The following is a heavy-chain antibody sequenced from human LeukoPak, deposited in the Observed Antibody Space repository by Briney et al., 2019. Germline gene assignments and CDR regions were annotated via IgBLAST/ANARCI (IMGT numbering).Heavy chain of an antibody. J-gene: IGHJ4*02. Sequence: SVKVSCKASGGTFSSYTISWVRQAPGQGLEWMGRIIPILGIANYAQKFQGRVTITADKSTSTAYMELSSLRSEDTAVYYCARDISGSYPAADYWGQGTLVTVSS. CDR1: GGTFSSYT. CDR3: ARDISGSYPAADY. CDR2: IIPILGIA. V-gene: IGHV1-69*04. D-gene: IGHD1-26*01.